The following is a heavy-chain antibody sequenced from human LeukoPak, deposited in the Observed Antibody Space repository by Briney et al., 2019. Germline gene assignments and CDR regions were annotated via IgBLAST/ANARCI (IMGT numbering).Heavy chain of an antibody. Sequence: PGGSLRLSCAASGFTFSSYAMSWVRQAPGKGLEWVSAISGSGGSTYYADSVKGRFTISRDNSKNTLYLQMNSLRAEDTAVYYCAKETYYYGSGSYEIDFDYWGQGTLVTVSS. D-gene: IGHD3-10*01. J-gene: IGHJ4*02. CDR2: ISGSGGST. CDR3: AKETYYYGSGSYEIDFDY. CDR1: GFTFSSYA. V-gene: IGHV3-23*01.